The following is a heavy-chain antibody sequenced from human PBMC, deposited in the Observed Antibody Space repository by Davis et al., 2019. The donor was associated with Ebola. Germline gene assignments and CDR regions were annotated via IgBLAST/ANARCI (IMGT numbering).Heavy chain of an antibody. J-gene: IGHJ4*02. V-gene: IGHV4-59*03. Sequence: PSETLSLTCGVYGGSLSDYYWSWIRQPPGKRLEWIGSIFYTGSAYYNSSLASRATISVDTSKNQFSLKLTSVTAADTAMYYCSERGSSVWGQGALVTVSS. D-gene: IGHD3-10*01. CDR3: SERGSSV. CDR2: IFYTGSA. CDR1: GGSLSDYY.